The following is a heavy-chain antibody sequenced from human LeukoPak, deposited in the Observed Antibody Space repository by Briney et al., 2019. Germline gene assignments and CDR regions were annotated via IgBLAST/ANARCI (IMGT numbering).Heavy chain of an antibody. Sequence: ASVKVSCKASGYTFTSYYMHWVRQAPGQGLEWMGIINPSGGSTSYAQKFQGRVTMTRDTSTSTVYMELRSLRSDDTAVYYCAREEIGHYFDYWGQGTLVTVSS. D-gene: IGHD3-10*01. J-gene: IGHJ4*02. CDR2: INPSGGST. CDR1: GYTFTSYY. V-gene: IGHV1-46*01. CDR3: AREEIGHYFDY.